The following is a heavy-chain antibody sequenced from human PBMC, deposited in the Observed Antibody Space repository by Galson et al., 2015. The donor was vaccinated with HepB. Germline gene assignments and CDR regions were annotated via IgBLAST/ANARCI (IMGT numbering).Heavy chain of an antibody. CDR2: ISYDGNNK. CDR1: GFTFRNYV. CDR3: ARETLDWFGDLPPVAFGI. V-gene: IGHV3-30-3*01. Sequence: SLRLSCAASGFTFRNYVMHWVRQAPGTGLEWVAVISYDGNNKYYADSVKGRFTISRDNSKNTLYLQMTSLRAEDTAVYYCARETLDWFGDLPPVAFGIWGQGTMVTVSS. J-gene: IGHJ3*02. D-gene: IGHD3-10*01.